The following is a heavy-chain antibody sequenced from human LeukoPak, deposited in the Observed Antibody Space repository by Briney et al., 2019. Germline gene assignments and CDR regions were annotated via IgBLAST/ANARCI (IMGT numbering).Heavy chain of an antibody. V-gene: IGHV4-34*01. Sequence: PLETLSLTCTVSGGSFSGYYCTWIRQPPGKGLEWIGEINHSGSANYNPSLKSRVTISLDTSKNQFSLKLSSVTAADTAVYYCARGQGTVTTHWGQGTLVTVSS. CDR2: INHSGSA. J-gene: IGHJ4*02. CDR3: ARGQGTVTTH. CDR1: GGSFSGYY. D-gene: IGHD4-17*01.